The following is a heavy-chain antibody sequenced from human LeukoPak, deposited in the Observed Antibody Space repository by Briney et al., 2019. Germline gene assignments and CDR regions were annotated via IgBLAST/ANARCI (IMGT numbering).Heavy chain of an antibody. CDR2: ISYSGST. V-gene: IGHV4-39*07. D-gene: IGHD6-13*01. J-gene: IGHJ4*02. Sequence: SETLSLTCTVSGGSISSSNYYWGWIRQPPGKGLEWIGSISYSGSTYYNPSLKSRVTISVDRSKNQFSLKLSSVTAADTAVYYCARGYSSSWYKGGIDYWGQGTLVTVSS. CDR1: GGSISSSNYY. CDR3: ARGYSSSWYKGGIDY.